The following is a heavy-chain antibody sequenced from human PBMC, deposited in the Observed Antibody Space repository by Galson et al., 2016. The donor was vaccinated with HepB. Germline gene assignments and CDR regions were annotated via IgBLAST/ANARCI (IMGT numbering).Heavy chain of an antibody. CDR1: GFTFSHFA. CDR2: IHDDGST. CDR3: ARASGIRGIKGAMDV. Sequence: SLRLSCAASGFTFSHFAMSWVRQAPGKGLECVSVIHDDGSTNYADSVMGRFTISRDNSKNTLYLEMNSLRAEDVAVYYCARASGIRGIKGAMDVWGQGTTVSVSS. V-gene: IGHV3-53*01. J-gene: IGHJ6*02. D-gene: IGHD3-10*01.